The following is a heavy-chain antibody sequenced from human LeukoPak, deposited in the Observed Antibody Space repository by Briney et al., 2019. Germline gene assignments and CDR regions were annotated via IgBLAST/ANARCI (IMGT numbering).Heavy chain of an antibody. J-gene: IGHJ2*01. D-gene: IGHD7-27*01. Sequence: GGSLRLSCAASGITFSSYGMSWVRQAPGKGLEWVSVISGSGGSTHYADSVKGRFTISRDNSKNTLYLQMSSLRAEDTAVYYCAKAHGTGDSPYWYFDLWGRGTLVTVSS. CDR3: AKAHGTGDSPYWYFDL. V-gene: IGHV3-23*01. CDR1: GITFSSYG. CDR2: ISGSGGST.